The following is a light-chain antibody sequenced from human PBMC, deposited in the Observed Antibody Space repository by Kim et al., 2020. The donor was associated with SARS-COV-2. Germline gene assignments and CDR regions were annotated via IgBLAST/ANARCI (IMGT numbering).Light chain of an antibody. CDR1: QSISSW. CDR2: KAS. CDR3: QHYHSYPWT. Sequence: DIQMTQSPSTLSASVGDRVTITCRASQSISSWLAWYQKKPGKAPKLLIYKASSLQSGVPSRFSGSGSGTEFTLTVSSLQPDDFATYYCQHYHSYPWTFGQGTKVDIK. V-gene: IGKV1-5*03. J-gene: IGKJ1*01.